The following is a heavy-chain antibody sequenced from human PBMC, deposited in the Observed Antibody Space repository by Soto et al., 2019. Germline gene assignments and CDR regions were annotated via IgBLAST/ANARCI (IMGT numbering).Heavy chain of an antibody. D-gene: IGHD2-15*01. V-gene: IGHV1-58*02. Sequence: SVKVYCKASGFTFTSSAMQWVRQARGQRLEWIGWIVVGSGNTNYAQKFQERVTITRDMSTSTAYMELSSLRSEDTAVYYCAADLCGGSCRDYSYYYMDVWGKGTTVTVSS. CDR3: AADLCGGSCRDYSYYYMDV. J-gene: IGHJ6*03. CDR1: GFTFTSSA. CDR2: IVVGSGNT.